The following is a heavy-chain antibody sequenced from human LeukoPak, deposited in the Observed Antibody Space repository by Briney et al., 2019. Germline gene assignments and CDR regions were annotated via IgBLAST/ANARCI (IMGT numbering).Heavy chain of an antibody. V-gene: IGHV1-2*02. Sequence: ASVKVSCKASGYTFTGYYMHWVRQAPGQGLEWMGWINPNSGGTNYAQKFQGRVTMTRDTSISTAYMELSRLRSDDTAVYYCARDPYSSGRLFDYWGQGTLVTASS. D-gene: IGHD6-19*01. CDR2: INPNSGGT. CDR1: GYTFTGYY. CDR3: ARDPYSSGRLFDY. J-gene: IGHJ4*02.